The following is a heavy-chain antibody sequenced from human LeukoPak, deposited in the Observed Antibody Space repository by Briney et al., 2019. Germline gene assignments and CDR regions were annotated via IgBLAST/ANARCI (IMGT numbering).Heavy chain of an antibody. CDR2: IYYSGST. D-gene: IGHD1-26*01. CDR1: GGPISSSSYY. Sequence: PSETLSLTCTVSGGPISSSSYYWGWIRQPPGKGLEWIGSIYYSGSTYYNPSLKSRVTISVDTSKNQFSLKLSSVTAADTAVYYCARLGGATSGWFDPWGQGTLVTVSS. J-gene: IGHJ5*02. V-gene: IGHV4-39*01. CDR3: ARLGGATSGWFDP.